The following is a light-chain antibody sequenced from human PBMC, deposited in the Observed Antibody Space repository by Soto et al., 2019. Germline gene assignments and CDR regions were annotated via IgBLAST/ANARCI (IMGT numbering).Light chain of an antibody. CDR2: DDS. CDR3: QVWDSSSDHVV. V-gene: IGLV3-21*02. Sequence: SYELTQPPSLSVAPGQTTRITCGGNSIGGKSVYWYQQKPGQAPVLVVYDDSDRPSGIPERVSGSNSGNTATLTISRVEAGDEADYSCQVWDSSSDHVVFGGGTKLTVL. CDR1: SIGGKS. J-gene: IGLJ2*01.